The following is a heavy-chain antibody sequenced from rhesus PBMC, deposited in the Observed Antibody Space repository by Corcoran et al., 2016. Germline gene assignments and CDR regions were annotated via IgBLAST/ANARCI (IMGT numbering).Heavy chain of an antibody. CDR1: GFSISTTGTG. J-gene: IGHJ6*01. CDR2: IYWNESK. V-gene: IGHV2-95*01. Sequence: QVTLKESGPALVKPTQTLTLTCTFSGFSISTTGTGVGWIRQPPGKALDWLASIYWNESKYYSTSLKSRLTISMDTSKNQVVLTMTNMDPVDTATYYCARVLTSLDSWGQGVVVTVSS. CDR3: ARVLTSLDS.